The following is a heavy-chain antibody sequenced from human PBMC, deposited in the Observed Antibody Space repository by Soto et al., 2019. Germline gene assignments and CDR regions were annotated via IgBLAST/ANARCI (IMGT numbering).Heavy chain of an antibody. J-gene: IGHJ6*03. D-gene: IGHD3-3*01. Sequence: VQLVESGGGLVQPGGSLRLSCAASGFTFSSYWMSWVRQAPGKGLEWVANIKQDGSEKYYVDSVKGRFTISRDNAKNSLYLQMNSLRAEDTAVYYCARVATIFGVAAYYMDVWGKGTTVTVSS. CDR3: ARVATIFGVAAYYMDV. CDR1: GFTFSSYW. CDR2: IKQDGSEK. V-gene: IGHV3-7*01.